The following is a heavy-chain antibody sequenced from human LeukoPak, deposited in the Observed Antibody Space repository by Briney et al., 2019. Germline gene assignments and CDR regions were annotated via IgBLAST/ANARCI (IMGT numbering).Heavy chain of an antibody. J-gene: IGHJ3*02. D-gene: IGHD3-10*01. V-gene: IGHV1-46*01. CDR1: GYTFTGYY. Sequence: GASVKVSCKASGYTFTGYYMHWVRQAPGQGLEWMGWINPSGGSTSYAQKFQGRVTMTRDMSTSTVYMELSSLRSEDTAVYYCAREPGSGKDAFDIWGQGTMVTVSS. CDR3: AREPGSGKDAFDI. CDR2: INPSGGST.